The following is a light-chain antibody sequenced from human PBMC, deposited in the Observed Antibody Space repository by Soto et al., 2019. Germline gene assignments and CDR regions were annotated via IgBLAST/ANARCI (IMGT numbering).Light chain of an antibody. V-gene: IGKV3-11*01. J-gene: IGKJ4*01. CDR1: QSVSNY. CDR2: DAS. CDR3: QQRSNRPPLT. Sequence: EIVLTQSPATLSLSPGERATLACRASQSVSNYLAWYQQKPGQAPRLLIYDASNTATGIPARFSGSGSCTDFTRNIGSLEDEDFAVYYCQQRSNRPPLTCGGGTKVEIK.